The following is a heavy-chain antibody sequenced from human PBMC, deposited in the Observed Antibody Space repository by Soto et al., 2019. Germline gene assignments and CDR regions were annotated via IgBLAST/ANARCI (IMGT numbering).Heavy chain of an antibody. CDR2: ISSTGRTN. D-gene: IGHD6-19*01. V-gene: IGHV3-11*01. Sequence: GGSLRLSCGASGFTFSNYYMSWIRQAPGKGLEWVSYISSTGRTNYYADSAKGRFTVSRDNAQNSLSLKLNSLRVEDTAVYYCARSYSSGWEFDYWGQGTQVTVSS. CDR1: GFTFSNYY. CDR3: ARSYSSGWEFDY. J-gene: IGHJ4*02.